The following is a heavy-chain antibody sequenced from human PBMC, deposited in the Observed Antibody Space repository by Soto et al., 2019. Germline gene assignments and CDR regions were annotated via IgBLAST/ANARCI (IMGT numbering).Heavy chain of an antibody. CDR3: AKDSIAVASYYYYYGMDV. CDR1: GFTFDDYT. D-gene: IGHD6-19*01. V-gene: IGHV3-43*01. CDR2: ISWDGGST. J-gene: IGHJ6*02. Sequence: GGSLRLSCAASGFTFDDYTMHWVRQAPGKGLEWVSLISWDGGSTYYADSVKGRFTISRDNSKNSLYLQMNSLRTEDTALYYCAKDSIAVASYYYYYGMDVWGQGTTVTVSS.